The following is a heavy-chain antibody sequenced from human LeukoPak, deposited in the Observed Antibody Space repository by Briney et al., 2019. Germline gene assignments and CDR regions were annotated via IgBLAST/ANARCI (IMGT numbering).Heavy chain of an antibody. CDR3: ARLIAVETNIDYYYYYMDV. CDR1: GGSISSSSYY. CDR2: IYYSGST. Sequence: SETLSLTCTVSGGSISSSSYYWGWIRQPPGKGLEWIGSIYYSGSTNYNPSLKSRVTISVDTSKNQFSLKLSSVTAADTAVYYCARLIAVETNIDYYYYYMDVWGKGTTVTVSS. V-gene: IGHV4-39*07. D-gene: IGHD6-19*01. J-gene: IGHJ6*03.